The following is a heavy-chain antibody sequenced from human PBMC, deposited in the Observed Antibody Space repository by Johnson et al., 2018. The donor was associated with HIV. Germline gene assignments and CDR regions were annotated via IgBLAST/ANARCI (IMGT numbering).Heavy chain of an antibody. D-gene: IGHD4-11*01. CDR3: ARSVHDYSDYLWGRDAFDI. V-gene: IGHV3-13*01. Sequence: VQLVESGGGVVQPGRSLRLSCAASGFTFSSYDMHWVRQATGKGLEWVSAIGTAGDTYYPGSVKGRFTISRENAKNSLYLQMSSLRAGDTAVYYCARSVHDYSDYLWGRDAFDIWGQGTMIIVSS. CDR1: GFTFSSYD. J-gene: IGHJ3*02. CDR2: IGTAGDT.